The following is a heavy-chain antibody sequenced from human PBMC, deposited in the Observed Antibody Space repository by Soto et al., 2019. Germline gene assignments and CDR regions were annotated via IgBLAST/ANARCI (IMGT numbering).Heavy chain of an antibody. CDR1: GFTFNDYY. D-gene: IGHD6-6*01. CDR3: ARDSSMAGRPFDY. CDR2: ISSSSTYA. J-gene: IGHJ4*02. V-gene: IGHV3-11*06. Sequence: GGSLRLSCAASGFTFNDYYMSWVRQAPGKGLEWVSKISSSSTYAIYADSVKGRFTISLDNAKNSVFLQMNSLRAEDTAVYYCARDSSMAGRPFDYWGQGTQVTVSS.